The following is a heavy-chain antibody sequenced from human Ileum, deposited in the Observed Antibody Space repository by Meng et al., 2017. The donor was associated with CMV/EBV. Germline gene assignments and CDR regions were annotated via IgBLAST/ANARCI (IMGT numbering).Heavy chain of an antibody. J-gene: IGHJ6*02. V-gene: IGHV4-34*01. CDR2: INHSGST. CDR1: GGSFSGYY. CDR3: AGDQSLGSGSYYYYYYYGMDV. D-gene: IGHD3-10*01. Sequence: SETLSLTCAVYGGSFSGYYWSWIRQPPGKGLEWIGEINHSGSTNYNPSLKSRVTTSVDTSKNQFSLKLSSVTAADTAVYYCAGDQSLGSGSYYYYYYYGMDVWGQGTTVTVSS.